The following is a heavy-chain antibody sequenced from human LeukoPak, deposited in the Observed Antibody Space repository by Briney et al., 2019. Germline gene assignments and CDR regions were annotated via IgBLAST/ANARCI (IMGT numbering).Heavy chain of an antibody. D-gene: IGHD1-26*01. V-gene: IGHV1-69*05. CDR2: IIPIFGTA. CDR1: GGTFSSYA. CDR3: ARDALYSGEFSVY. Sequence: SVKVSCKASGGTFSSYAISWVRQAPGHGLEWMVGIIPIFGTANYAQKFQGRVTITTDESTSTAYMELSSLRSEDTAVYYCARDALYSGEFSVYWGQGTLVTVSS. J-gene: IGHJ4*02.